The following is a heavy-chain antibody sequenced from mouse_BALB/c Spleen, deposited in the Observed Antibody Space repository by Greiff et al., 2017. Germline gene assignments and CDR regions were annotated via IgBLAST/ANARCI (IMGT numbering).Heavy chain of an antibody. V-gene: IGHV3-8*02. CDR2: ISYSGST. CDR3: ARSPANWDYFDY. J-gene: IGHJ2*01. D-gene: IGHD4-1*01. CDR1: GDSITSGY. Sequence: EVQLVESGPSLVKPSQTLSLTCSVTGDSITSGYWNWIRKFPGNKLEYMGYISYSGSTYYNPSLKSRISITRDTSKNQYYLQLNSVTTEDTATYYCARSPANWDYFDYWGQGTTLTVSS.